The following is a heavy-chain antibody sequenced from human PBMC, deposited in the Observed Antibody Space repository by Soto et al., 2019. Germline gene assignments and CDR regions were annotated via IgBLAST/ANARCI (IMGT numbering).Heavy chain of an antibody. J-gene: IGHJ4*02. Sequence: QVQLVESGGGVVQPGRSLRLSCAASGFTFSSYAMHWVRQAPGKGLEWVAVISYDGSNKYYADSVKGRFTISRDNSKNTLYLQMNSLRAEDTAVYYCARAMTTVVTPEDYWGQGTLVTVSS. CDR3: ARAMTTVVTPEDY. CDR1: GFTFSSYA. CDR2: ISYDGSNK. V-gene: IGHV3-30-3*01. D-gene: IGHD4-17*01.